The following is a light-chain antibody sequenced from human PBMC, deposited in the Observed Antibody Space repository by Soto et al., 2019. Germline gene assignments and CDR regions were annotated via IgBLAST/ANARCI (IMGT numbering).Light chain of an antibody. CDR2: GAS. Sequence: EIVLTQSPGTLSLSPGERATLSCRASQSVSSSYLAWYQQKPGQAPRLLIYGASSRATGIPDRFSGSGSGPDFTLTISSLEPEDFAGYYCEQYGSSPPYTFGQGTKLEIK. V-gene: IGKV3-20*01. J-gene: IGKJ2*01. CDR3: EQYGSSPPYT. CDR1: QSVSSSY.